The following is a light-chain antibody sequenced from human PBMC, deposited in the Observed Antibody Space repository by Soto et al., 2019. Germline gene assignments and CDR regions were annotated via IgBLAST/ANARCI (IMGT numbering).Light chain of an antibody. V-gene: IGLV1-47*01. Sequence: QSVLTQPPSASGTPGQRVTISCSGSNSNIGRNYVYWYQQLPGTAPKLLIYRNNQRPSGVPDRFSGSRSGTSASLAISGLRSEDEADYYCAAWDDSLSAAVFGGGTKLTVL. J-gene: IGLJ7*01. CDR1: NSNIGRNY. CDR2: RNN. CDR3: AAWDDSLSAAV.